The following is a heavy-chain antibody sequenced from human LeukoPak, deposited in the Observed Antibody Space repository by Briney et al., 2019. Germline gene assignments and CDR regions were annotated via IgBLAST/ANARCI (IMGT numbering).Heavy chain of an antibody. CDR2: IRGGGDAT. CDR1: GFTFSSYA. Sequence: SGGSLRLSCAASGFTFSSYAMSWVRQAPGKGLEWVSAIRGGGDATYYADSVKGRFTISRDNSKNTLYLQMNSLRAEDTAVYYCAKETAGQFDYWGQGTLVTVSS. J-gene: IGHJ4*02. D-gene: IGHD6-19*01. CDR3: AKETAGQFDY. V-gene: IGHV3-23*01.